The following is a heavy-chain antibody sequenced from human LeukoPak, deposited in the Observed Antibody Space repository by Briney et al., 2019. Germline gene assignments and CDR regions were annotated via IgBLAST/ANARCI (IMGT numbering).Heavy chain of an antibody. J-gene: IGHJ4*02. Sequence: SETLSLTCGVSGGSVINTNWWTWVRQPPGKGLEWIGEVHLDGRTNYNPSLESRLTMLVDVSENQVSLKLTSVTAADTAVYYCAREGGFYRPLDYSGQGTLVTVSS. D-gene: IGHD3-3*01. CDR1: GGSVINTNW. CDR3: AREGGFYRPLDY. CDR2: VHLDGRT. V-gene: IGHV4-4*02.